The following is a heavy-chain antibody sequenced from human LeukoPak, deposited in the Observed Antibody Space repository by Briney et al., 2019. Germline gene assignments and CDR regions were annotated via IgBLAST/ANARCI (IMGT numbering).Heavy chain of an antibody. CDR3: TKSTDYWYYGMDV. Sequence: GGSLRLSCVASGFTFSTFAMYWLRQAPGKGLEWVSAIGANVGSTSYADSVRGRFTISRDNSRNTLYLQMSSLRTDDTTTYYCTKSTDYWYYGMDVWGQVTTVTVSS. J-gene: IGHJ6*02. V-gene: IGHV3-23*01. CDR1: GFTFSTFA. D-gene: IGHD2-8*02. CDR2: IGANVGST.